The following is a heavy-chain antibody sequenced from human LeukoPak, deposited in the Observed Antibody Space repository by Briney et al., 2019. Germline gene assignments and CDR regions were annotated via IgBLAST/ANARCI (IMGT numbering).Heavy chain of an antibody. Sequence: SGGSLRLSCAASGFTFSSYSMNWVRQAPGKGLEWVSYISSSSSVIYYADSVKGRFTISRDNAKNSLYLQMNSLRAEDAAVYYCARGTWIQLWLIDYWGQGTLVTVSS. CDR2: ISSSSSVI. J-gene: IGHJ4*02. CDR1: GFTFSSYS. CDR3: ARGTWIQLWLIDY. D-gene: IGHD5-18*01. V-gene: IGHV3-48*01.